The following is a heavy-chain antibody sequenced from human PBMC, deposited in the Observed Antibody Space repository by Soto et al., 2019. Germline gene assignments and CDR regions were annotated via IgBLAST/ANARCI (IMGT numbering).Heavy chain of an antibody. CDR2: IDWDDDK. V-gene: IGHV2-70*01. CDR3: ARSDYYDSSGWHAFDI. J-gene: IGHJ3*02. D-gene: IGHD3-22*01. CDR1: GFSLSTSGMC. Sequence: GPTLVNPTQTLTLTCTFSGFSLSTSGMCVSWIRQPPGKALEWLALIDWDDDKYYSTSLKTRLTISKDTSKNQVVLTMTNMDPVDTATYYCARSDYYDSSGWHAFDIWGQGTMVTVSS.